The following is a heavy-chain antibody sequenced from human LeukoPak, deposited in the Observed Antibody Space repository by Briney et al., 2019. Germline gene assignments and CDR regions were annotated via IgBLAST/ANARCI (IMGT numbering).Heavy chain of an antibody. CDR2: IYYSGST. V-gene: IGHV4-31*03. CDR1: GGSISSGGYY. Sequence: PSETLSLTCTVSGGSISSGGYYWSWIRQHPGKGLEWIGYIYYSGSTYYNPSLKSRVTISVDTSENHFSLKPSSVTAADTAVYYCARVPYGDYYFDYWGQGTLVTVSS. J-gene: IGHJ4*02. CDR3: ARVPYGDYYFDY. D-gene: IGHD4-17*01.